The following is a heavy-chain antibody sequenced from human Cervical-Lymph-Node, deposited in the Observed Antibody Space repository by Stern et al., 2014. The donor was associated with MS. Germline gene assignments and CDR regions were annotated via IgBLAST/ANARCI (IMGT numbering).Heavy chain of an antibody. J-gene: IGHJ6*02. CDR2: INPNTGNA. Sequence: QVQLVQSGADMKKPGASVKVSCKASGYTFSNYDVTLVRQATGQGLEWMGWINPNTGNADYAQKFQCRVTMTSNPSINTAYMELSSLRSEDTAIYYCARRMWVGYQFYGLDVWGQGTTLTVSS. V-gene: IGHV1-8*01. CDR3: ARRMWVGYQFYGLDV. D-gene: IGHD5-12*01. CDR1: GYTFSNYD.